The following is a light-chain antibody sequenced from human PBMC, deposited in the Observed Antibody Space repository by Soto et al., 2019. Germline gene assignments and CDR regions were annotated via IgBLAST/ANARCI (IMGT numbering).Light chain of an antibody. Sequence: EIVMTQSPATLSVSPGGRATLSFSASQSISDTLAWYQQKAGQAPRLLIYGASTRATGIPARFSGSGSGTDFTLTISSLEPEDFAVYYCQQRSNWPPLTFGGGTKV. CDR2: GAS. CDR1: QSISDT. CDR3: QQRSNWPPLT. V-gene: IGKV3-15*01. J-gene: IGKJ4*01.